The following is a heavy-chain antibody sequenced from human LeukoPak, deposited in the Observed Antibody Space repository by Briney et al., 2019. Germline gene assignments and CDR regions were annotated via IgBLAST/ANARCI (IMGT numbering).Heavy chain of an antibody. J-gene: IGHJ3*02. Sequence: PSQTLSLTCTVSGGSISSGGYYWSWIRQPPGKGLEWIGYIYHSGSTYYNPSLKSRVTISVDRSKNQFSLKLSSVTAADTAVYYCARPLYYSSGWYRGAFDIWGQGTMVTVSS. V-gene: IGHV4-30-2*01. D-gene: IGHD6-19*01. CDR2: IYHSGST. CDR3: ARPLYYSSGWYRGAFDI. CDR1: GGSISSGGYY.